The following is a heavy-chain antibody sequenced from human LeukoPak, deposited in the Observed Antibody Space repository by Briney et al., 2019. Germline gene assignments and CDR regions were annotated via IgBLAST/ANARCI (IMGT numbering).Heavy chain of an antibody. CDR3: ARAPGRPAAVFDY. V-gene: IGHV3-66*02. D-gene: IGHD2-2*01. Sequence: SGGSLRLSCAASGFTVSSNYMSWVRQAPGKGLEWVSVIYSGGSTYYADSVKGRFTISRDNSKNTLYLQMNSLRAEDTAVYYCARAPGRPAAVFDYWGQGTLVTVSS. J-gene: IGHJ4*02. CDR1: GFTVSSNY. CDR2: IYSGGST.